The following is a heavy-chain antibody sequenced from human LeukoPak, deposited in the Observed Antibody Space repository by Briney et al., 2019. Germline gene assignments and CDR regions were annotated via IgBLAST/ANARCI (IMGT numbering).Heavy chain of an antibody. CDR3: ARGSFLGTSSWFDP. Sequence: ASVKVSCKVSGYTLTELSMHWVRQAPGKGLEWMGGFDPEDGETIYAQKFQGRVTMTTDTSLNTIYMELRSLRLDDTAVYFCARGSFLGTSSWFDPWGQGTLVTVSS. D-gene: IGHD2-8*01. J-gene: IGHJ5*02. V-gene: IGHV1-24*01. CDR2: FDPEDGET. CDR1: GYTLTELS.